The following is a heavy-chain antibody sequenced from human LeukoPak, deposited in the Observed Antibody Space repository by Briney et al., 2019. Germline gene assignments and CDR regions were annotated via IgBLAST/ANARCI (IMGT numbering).Heavy chain of an antibody. Sequence: PSETLSLTCTVSGGSISSYYWSWIRQPPGKGLEWIGYIYYSGSTSYNPSLKSRVTISVDTSKNQFSLKLSSVTAADTAVYYCARGGSYYYDSSGYYQWFDPWGQGTLVTVSS. CDR1: GGSISSYY. V-gene: IGHV4-59*01. D-gene: IGHD3-22*01. J-gene: IGHJ5*02. CDR3: ARGGSYYYDSSGYYQWFDP. CDR2: IYYSGST.